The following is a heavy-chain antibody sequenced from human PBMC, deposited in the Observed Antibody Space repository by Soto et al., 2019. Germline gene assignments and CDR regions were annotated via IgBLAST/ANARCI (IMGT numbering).Heavy chain of an antibody. CDR1: GYTFISYA. CDR3: ARTSGYYFFDS. CDR2: INAANGNT. Sequence: ASVKVSCKASGYTFISYAMHWVRQAPGQRLEWMGWINAANGNTKYSQKFQGRVTITRDTSASTAYKELSSLRSEDTAVYYCARTSGYYFFDSWGQGTLVTVSS. J-gene: IGHJ4*02. V-gene: IGHV1-3*01. D-gene: IGHD3-22*01.